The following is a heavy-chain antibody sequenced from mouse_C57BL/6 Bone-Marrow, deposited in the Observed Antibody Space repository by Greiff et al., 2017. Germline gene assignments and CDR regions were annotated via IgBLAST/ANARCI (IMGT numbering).Heavy chain of an antibody. V-gene: IGHV1-64*01. Sequence: QVQLQQPGAELVKPGASVKSSCKASGYTFTSYWMHWVKQRPGQGLEWIGMIHPNSGSTNYNEKFKSKATLTVDKSSSTAYMQLSSLTSEDSAVYYCARNYGSSGGYWGQGTTLTVSS. D-gene: IGHD1-1*01. J-gene: IGHJ2*01. CDR1: GYTFTSYW. CDR2: IHPNSGST. CDR3: ARNYGSSGGY.